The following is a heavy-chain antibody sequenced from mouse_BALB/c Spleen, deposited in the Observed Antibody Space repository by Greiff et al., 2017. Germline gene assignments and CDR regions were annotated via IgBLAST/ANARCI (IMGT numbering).Heavy chain of an antibody. D-gene: IGHD2-14*01. CDR2: ISSGSSTI. J-gene: IGHJ3*01. Sequence: EVKLVESGGGLVQPGGSRKLSCAASAFTFSSFGMHWVRQAPEKGLEWVAYISSGSSTIYYADTVKGRFTISRDNPKNTLFLQMTSLRSEDTAMYYCAREDYRGFAYWGQGTLVTVSA. CDR3: AREDYRGFAY. CDR1: AFTFSSFG. V-gene: IGHV5-17*02.